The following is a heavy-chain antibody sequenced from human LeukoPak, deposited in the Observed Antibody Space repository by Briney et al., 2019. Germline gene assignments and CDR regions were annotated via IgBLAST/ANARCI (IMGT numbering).Heavy chain of an antibody. D-gene: IGHD5-12*01. Sequence: PGGSLRLSCAASGFTFSSYSMNWVRQAPGKGLKWVSSISSSSSYIYYADSVKGRFTISRDNAKNSLYLQMNSLRAEDTAVYYCARVQSRVDIVASDYWGQGTLVTVSS. V-gene: IGHV3-21*01. CDR3: ARVQSRVDIVASDY. J-gene: IGHJ4*02. CDR2: ISSSSSYI. CDR1: GFTFSSYS.